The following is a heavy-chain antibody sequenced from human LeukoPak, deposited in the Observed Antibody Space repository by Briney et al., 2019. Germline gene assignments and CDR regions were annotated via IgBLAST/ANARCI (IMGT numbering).Heavy chain of an antibody. Sequence: GGSLRLSCAASGFTVGSNYMSWVRQAPGKGLEWVSVIYSGGSTYYADSVKGRFTISRDNSKNTLYLQMNSLRAEDTAVYYCARGRAGYYFDYWGQGTLVTVSS. CDR3: ARGRAGYYFDY. CDR2: IYSGGST. J-gene: IGHJ4*02. CDR1: GFTVGSNY. V-gene: IGHV3-53*01.